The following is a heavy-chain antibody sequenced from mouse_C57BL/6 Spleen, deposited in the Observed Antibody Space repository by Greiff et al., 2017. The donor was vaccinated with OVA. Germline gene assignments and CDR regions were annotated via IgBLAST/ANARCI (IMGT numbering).Heavy chain of an antibody. CDR3: ARFGQLRAMDY. D-gene: IGHD3-2*02. J-gene: IGHJ4*01. CDR2: INPSTGGT. V-gene: IGHV1-42*01. Sequence: VQLQQSGPELVKPGASVKISCKASGYSFTGYYMNWVKQSPEKSLEWIGEINPSTGGTTYNQKFKAKATLTVDKSSSTAYMQLKSLTSEDSAVYYCARFGQLRAMDYWGQGTSVTVSS. CDR1: GYSFTGYY.